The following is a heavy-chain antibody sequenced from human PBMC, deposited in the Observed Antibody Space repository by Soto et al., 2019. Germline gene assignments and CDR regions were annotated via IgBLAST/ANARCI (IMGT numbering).Heavy chain of an antibody. CDR3: ARARRTGITIFGAVILPKYGMDV. Sequence: LRLSCAASGFTFSSYGMHWVRRAPGKGLEWVAVIWYDGSNKYYADSVKGRFTISRDNSKNTLYLQMNSLRAEDTAVYYCARARRTGITIFGAVILPKYGMDVWGQGTTVTVSS. V-gene: IGHV3-33*01. CDR1: GFTFSSYG. D-gene: IGHD3-3*01. J-gene: IGHJ6*02. CDR2: IWYDGSNK.